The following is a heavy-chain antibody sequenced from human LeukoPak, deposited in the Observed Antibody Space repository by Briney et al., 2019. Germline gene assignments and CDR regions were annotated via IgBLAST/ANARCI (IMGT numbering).Heavy chain of an antibody. CDR3: VTLTSVVSEHAFDM. CDR2: INPDGTST. D-gene: IGHD4-23*01. Sequence: GGSLRLSCAASGFTFSIYWVHWIRQAPGQGLMGVSRINPDGTSTSHADFVKGRFTISRDNARNTVSLQMNSLSAEDTAVYYCVTLTSVVSEHAFDMWGQGTMVAVAS. V-gene: IGHV3-74*01. CDR1: GFTFSIYW. J-gene: IGHJ3*02.